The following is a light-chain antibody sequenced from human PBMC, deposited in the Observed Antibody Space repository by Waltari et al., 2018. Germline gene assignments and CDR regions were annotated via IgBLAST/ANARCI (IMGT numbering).Light chain of an antibody. Sequence: EIVMPQSPATLSVSPGDSATLSCRASQSVSSNLAWYQQKPGQAPRLLIYGASTRATGIPARFSGSGSGTEFTLTISSLQSEDFAVYYCQQYNNWPPGFGQGTKVEIK. V-gene: IGKV3-15*01. CDR3: QQYNNWPPG. CDR1: QSVSSN. CDR2: GAS. J-gene: IGKJ1*01.